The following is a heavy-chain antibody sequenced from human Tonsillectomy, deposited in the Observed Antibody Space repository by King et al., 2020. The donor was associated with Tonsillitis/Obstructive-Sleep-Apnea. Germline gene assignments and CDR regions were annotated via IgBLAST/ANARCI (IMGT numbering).Heavy chain of an antibody. D-gene: IGHD3-22*01. CDR1: GFTFDDYA. Sequence: EVQLVESGGGLVQPGRSLKLSCAASGFTFDDYAMHWVRQAPGKGLEWVSGISWNSGDIGYADSVKGRFTISRDNAKNSLYLQMNSLRAEDTALYYCAKDIEYYYDSSSLDTGFDYWGQGTLVTVSS. CDR3: AKDIEYYYDSSSLDTGFDY. CDR2: ISWNSGDI. J-gene: IGHJ4*02. V-gene: IGHV3-9*01.